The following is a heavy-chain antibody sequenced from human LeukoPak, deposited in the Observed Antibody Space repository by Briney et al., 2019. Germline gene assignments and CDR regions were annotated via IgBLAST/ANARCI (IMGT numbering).Heavy chain of an antibody. D-gene: IGHD6-19*01. V-gene: IGHV3-9*01. CDR3: AKGLSIAVAFDAFDI. J-gene: IGHJ3*02. Sequence: PGGSLRLSCAASGFTFDDYAMHWVRQAPGKGLEWVSGISWNSGSIGYADSVKGRFTISRDNAKNSLYLQMNSLRAEDTALYYCAKGLSIAVAFDAFDIWGQGTMVTVSS. CDR2: ISWNSGSI. CDR1: GFTFDDYA.